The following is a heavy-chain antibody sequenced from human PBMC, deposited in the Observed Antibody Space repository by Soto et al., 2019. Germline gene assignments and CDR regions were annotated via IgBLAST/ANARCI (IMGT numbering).Heavy chain of an antibody. CDR3: SSLGQITIFGVDQNWSDP. CDR2: IYYSGST. J-gene: IGHJ5*02. D-gene: IGHD3-3*01. Sequence: PSETLSLTCTVSGGSISSYYWSWIRQPPGKGLEWIGYIYYSGSTNYNPSLKSRVTISVDTSKNQFSLKLSSVTAADTAVYYRSSLGQITIFGVDQNWSDPWGQGTLVTVSS. V-gene: IGHV4-59*01. CDR1: GGSISSYY.